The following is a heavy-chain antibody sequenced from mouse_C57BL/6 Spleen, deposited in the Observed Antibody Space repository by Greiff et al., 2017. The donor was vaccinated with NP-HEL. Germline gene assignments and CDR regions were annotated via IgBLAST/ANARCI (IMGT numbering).Heavy chain of an antibody. CDR1: GYAFSSYW. CDR3: ARSYGSPYFDY. J-gene: IGHJ2*01. CDR2: IYPGDGDT. Sequence: QVQLQQSGAELVKPGASVKISCKASGYAFSSYWMNWVKQRPGKGLEWIGQIYPGDGDTNYNGKLKGKATLTADKSSSTAYMQLSSLTAEDSAVYFCARSYGSPYFDYWGQGTTLTVSS. V-gene: IGHV1-80*01. D-gene: IGHD1-1*01.